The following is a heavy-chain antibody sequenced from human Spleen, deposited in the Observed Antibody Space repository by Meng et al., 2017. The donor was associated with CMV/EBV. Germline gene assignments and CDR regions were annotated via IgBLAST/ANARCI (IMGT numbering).Heavy chain of an antibody. V-gene: IGHV3-30-3*01. Sequence: GESLKISCEASGFTFSYYALHWVRQAPGKGLEWVALISYDGSSEYYADSVKGRFTVSRDNSKNTLYLQMNSLRAEDTAVYYCAREGFRGYSYERDWYYGMDVWGQGTTVTVSS. J-gene: IGHJ6*02. CDR3: AREGFRGYSYERDWYYGMDV. CDR1: GFTFSYYA. CDR2: ISYDGSSE. D-gene: IGHD5-18*01.